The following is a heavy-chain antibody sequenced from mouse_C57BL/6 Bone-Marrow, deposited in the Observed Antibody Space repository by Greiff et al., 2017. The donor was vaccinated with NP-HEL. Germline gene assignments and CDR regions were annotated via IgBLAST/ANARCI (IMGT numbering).Heavy chain of an antibody. J-gene: IGHJ2*01. CDR3: AILRAPKDFDD. Sequence: EVQLQQSGPELVKPGASVKMSCKASGYTFTDYNMHWVKQSHGKSLEWIGYINPNTGGTSYNQKFKGKATLTVNKSSSTAYMELRSLTSEDSAVYYCAILRAPKDFDDWGQGTTLTVSS. CDR1: GYTFTDYN. CDR2: INPNTGGT. V-gene: IGHV1-22*01. D-gene: IGHD1-1*01.